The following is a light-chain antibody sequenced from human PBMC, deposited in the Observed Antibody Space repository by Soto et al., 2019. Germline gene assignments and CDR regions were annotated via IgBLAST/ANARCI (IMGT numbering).Light chain of an antibody. J-gene: IGKJ4*01. CDR3: QQLHTYPLT. CDR2: AAS. CDR1: QVISSW. V-gene: IGKV1-12*01. Sequence: DIQMTQSPSSVSASVGDRVTITCRASQVISSWLVWYQQKPGKAPKLLIHAASSLQSGVPLRFSGSGSGTDFTLTISSLQPEDFATYFCQQLHTYPLTFGGGTKVDIK.